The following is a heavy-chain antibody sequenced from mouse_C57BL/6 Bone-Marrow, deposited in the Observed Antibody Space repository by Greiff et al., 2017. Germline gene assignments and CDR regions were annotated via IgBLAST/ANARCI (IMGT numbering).Heavy chain of an antibody. Sequence: VQLQQSGAELVRPGASVKLSCTASGFNIKDDYIHLVKQRPEQGLEWIGWIAPEIGATEYASKFQGQATITSDTSSHTAYLQLSRLTSEYTAFYYCSSFEGNYFDFWGQGTPLTVAS. CDR3: SSFEGNYFDF. CDR2: IAPEIGAT. V-gene: IGHV14-4*01. J-gene: IGHJ2*01. CDR1: GFNIKDDY.